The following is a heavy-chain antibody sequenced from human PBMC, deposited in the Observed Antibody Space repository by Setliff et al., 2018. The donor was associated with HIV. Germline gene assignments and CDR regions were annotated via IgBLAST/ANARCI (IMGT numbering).Heavy chain of an antibody. J-gene: IGHJ4*01. D-gene: IGHD2-8*01. CDR1: GGSIIDSYFY. CDR2: INHSGRA. CDR3: ARGAPYCNHGICHLLDY. V-gene: IGHV4-34*01. Sequence: SETLSLTCTVSGGSIIDSYFYWSWIRQPAGKGLEWLGEINHSGRAKYNPSIKSRASISADTSKNQFSLMLTAVTAADTAVYYCARGAPYCNHGICHLLDYWGNGNLVTVSS.